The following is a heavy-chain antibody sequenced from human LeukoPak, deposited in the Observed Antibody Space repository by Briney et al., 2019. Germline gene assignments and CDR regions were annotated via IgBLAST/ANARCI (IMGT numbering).Heavy chain of an antibody. J-gene: IGHJ4*02. CDR3: AGMQVWVESITGRRGFDI. CDR2: IYYSGST. V-gene: IGHV4-61*01. D-gene: IGHD5-18*01. Sequence: SETLSLTCTVSGDSVSSASDYSDWIRQPPGKGLEWVGYIYYSGSTNYNPSLKSRVTISVDTSKNQFSLKLSSVTAADTAVYYSAGMQVWVESITGRRGFDIWGQGTLVTVSS. CDR1: GDSVSSASDY.